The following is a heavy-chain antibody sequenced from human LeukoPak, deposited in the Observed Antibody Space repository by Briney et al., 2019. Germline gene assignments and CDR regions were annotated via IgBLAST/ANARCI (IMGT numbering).Heavy chain of an antibody. CDR1: GGSFSGYY. CDR3: ARVKFRGSRPFDY. D-gene: IGHD3-10*01. J-gene: IGHJ4*02. Sequence: SETLSLTCAVYGGSFSGYYWSWIRQPLGKGLEWIGEINHSGSTNYNPSLKSRVTISVDTSKNQFSLKLSSVTAADTAVYYCARVKFRGSRPFDYWGQGTLVTVSS. V-gene: IGHV4-34*01. CDR2: INHSGST.